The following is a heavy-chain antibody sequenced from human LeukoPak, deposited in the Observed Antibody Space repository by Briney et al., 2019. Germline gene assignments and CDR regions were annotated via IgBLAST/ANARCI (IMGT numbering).Heavy chain of an antibody. CDR2: IYYSGST. V-gene: IGHV4-59*11. J-gene: IGHJ5*02. CDR3: ARDLASITGRTPGWFDP. D-gene: IGHD1-20*01. CDR1: GGSISSHY. Sequence: PSETLSLTCTVSGGSISSHYWSWIRQPPGKGLEWIGYIYYSGSTNYNPSLKSRVIISVDTSKNQFSLKLSSVTAADTAVYYCARDLASITGRTPGWFDPWGQGTLVTVSS.